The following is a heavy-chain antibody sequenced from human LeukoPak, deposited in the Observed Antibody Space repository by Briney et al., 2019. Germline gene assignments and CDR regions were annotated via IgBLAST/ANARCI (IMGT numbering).Heavy chain of an antibody. Sequence: ASVKVSCKASGYTFTSYGISWVRQAPGQGLEWMGWISAYNGNTNYAQKLQGRVTMTTDTSTSTAYMELRSLRSDDTAVYYCARDGSVGSGWYSHYYYMDVWGKGTTVTVSS. CDR3: ARDGSVGSGWYSHYYYMDV. V-gene: IGHV1-18*01. CDR1: GYTFTSYG. J-gene: IGHJ6*03. CDR2: ISAYNGNT. D-gene: IGHD6-19*01.